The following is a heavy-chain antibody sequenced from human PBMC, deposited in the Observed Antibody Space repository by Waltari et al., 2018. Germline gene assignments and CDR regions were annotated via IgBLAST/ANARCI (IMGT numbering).Heavy chain of an antibody. CDR1: GFTCSRYW. Sequence: EVQLVESGGGLVQPGGSLRLSCAASGFTCSRYWMSWVRQAPGKGLEWVANIKQDGSEKYYVDSVKGRFTISRDNAKNSLYLQMNSLRAEDTAVYYCARSSRRVGATADYWGQGTLVTVSS. J-gene: IGHJ4*02. D-gene: IGHD1-26*01. V-gene: IGHV3-7*01. CDR2: IKQDGSEK. CDR3: ARSSRRVGATADY.